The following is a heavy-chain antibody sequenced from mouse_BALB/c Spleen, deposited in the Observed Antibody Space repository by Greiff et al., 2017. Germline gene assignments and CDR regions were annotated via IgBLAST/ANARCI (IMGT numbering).Heavy chain of an antibody. V-gene: IGHV2-9*02. D-gene: IGHD2-3*01. CDR1: GFSLTSYG. CDR3: ARPSDGYWYFDV. J-gene: IGHJ1*01. Sequence: VQLQQSGPGLVAPSQSLSITCTVSGFSLTSYGVHWVRQPPGKGLEWLGVIWAGGSTNYNSALMSRLSISKDNSKSQVFLKMNSLQTDDTAMYYCARPSDGYWYFDVWGAGTTVTVSS. CDR2: IWAGGST.